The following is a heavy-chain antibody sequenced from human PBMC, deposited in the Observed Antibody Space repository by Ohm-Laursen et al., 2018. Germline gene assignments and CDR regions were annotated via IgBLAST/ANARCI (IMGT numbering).Heavy chain of an antibody. Sequence: ASVKVSCKASGYTFTNYYMNWVRQAPGQGLEWMGIINTGGGSTSHAQKFQGRLTMTRDTSTSTVYMELSSLRSEDTAMYYCARGQPIDFWGQGALVTVSS. CDR1: GYTFTNYY. J-gene: IGHJ4*02. V-gene: IGHV1-46*01. CDR3: ARGQPIDF. CDR2: INTGGGST.